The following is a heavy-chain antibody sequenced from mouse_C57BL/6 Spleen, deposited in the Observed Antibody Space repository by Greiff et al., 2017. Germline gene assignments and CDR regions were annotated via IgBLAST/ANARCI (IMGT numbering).Heavy chain of an antibody. CDR3: ARSPYYGYDSSYWYFDV. V-gene: IGHV8-8*01. J-gene: IGHJ1*03. Sequence: QVTLKESGPGILQPSQTLSLTCSFSGFSLSTFGMGVGWIRQPSGKGLEWLEHIWWDDDKYYNPALKSRLTISKDTSKNQVFLKIANVDTADTATYYCARSPYYGYDSSYWYFDVWGTGTTVTVSS. D-gene: IGHD2-9*01. CDR1: GFSLSTFGMG. CDR2: IWWDDDK.